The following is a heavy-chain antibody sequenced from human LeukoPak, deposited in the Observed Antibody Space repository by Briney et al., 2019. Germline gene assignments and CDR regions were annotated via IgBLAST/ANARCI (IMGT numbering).Heavy chain of an antibody. V-gene: IGHV3-33*01. CDR3: VRDKGAADGALDY. Sequence: GGSLTLSCVASGFTLSSHGMHWVRQAPAKGLEWVAVIWYDGSHRYYPDSVNGRFTISRDNSKNTLFLQMDRLRVDETGVYYCVRDKGAADGALDYWGQGSLVTVSS. CDR1: GFTLSSHG. J-gene: IGHJ4*02. D-gene: IGHD5-24*01. CDR2: IWYDGSHR.